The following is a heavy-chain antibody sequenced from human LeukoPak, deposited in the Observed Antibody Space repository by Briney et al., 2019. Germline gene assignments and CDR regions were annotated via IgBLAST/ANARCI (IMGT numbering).Heavy chain of an antibody. CDR1: GYTFTDYY. J-gene: IGHJ4*02. Sequence: ASVKVSCMASGYTFTDYYIHWVRRAPGQGLEWMGWIDPRSGGTRCTQKFQGRVTMTRDTSISTVYLDLSGMTFDDTALYYCATDNYGTLDYWGQGTLVTVSS. V-gene: IGHV1-2*02. CDR3: ATDNYGTLDY. D-gene: IGHD3-16*01. CDR2: IDPRSGGT.